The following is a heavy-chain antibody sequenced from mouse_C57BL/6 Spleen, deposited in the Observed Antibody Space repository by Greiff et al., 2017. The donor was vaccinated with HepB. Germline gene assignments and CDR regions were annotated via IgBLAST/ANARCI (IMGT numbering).Heavy chain of an antibody. J-gene: IGHJ2*01. CDR2: INPYNGGT. D-gene: IGHD4-1*02. V-gene: IGHV1-19*01. CDR1: GYTFTDYY. CDR3: AGSNQLAFDY. Sequence: EVQLQQSGPVLVKPGSSVKMSCKASGYTFTDYYMNWVKQSHGKSLEWIGVINPYNGGTSYNQKFKGKATLTVDKSSSTAYMELNSLTSEDSAVYYCAGSNQLAFDYWGQGTTLTVSS.